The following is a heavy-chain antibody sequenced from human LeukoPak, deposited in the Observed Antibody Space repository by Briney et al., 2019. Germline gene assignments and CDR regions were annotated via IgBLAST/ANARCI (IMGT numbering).Heavy chain of an antibody. J-gene: IGHJ6*02. D-gene: IGHD5-12*01. Sequence: ASVKVSCKVSGYIITDLSMHWVRQAPGKGLEWMGGFDPEDKETSYAQKFQGRVIMTEDASTDIAYMELSSLRSEDTAVYYCATDRYDSGMDVWGQGTTVTVSS. CDR1: GYIITDLS. CDR3: ATDRYDSGMDV. V-gene: IGHV1-24*01. CDR2: FDPEDKET.